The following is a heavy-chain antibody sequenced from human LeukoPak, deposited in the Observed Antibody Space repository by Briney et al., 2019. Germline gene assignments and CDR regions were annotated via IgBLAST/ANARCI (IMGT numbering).Heavy chain of an antibody. Sequence: GGSLRLSCAASGFTFSSYGMSWVRQAPGKGLEWVSAIRGSGGSTHYADSVKGRFTISRDNSKNVLYLQMNSLRAEDTAVYYCAKGGQVSGSYYFDYWGQGTLVTVSS. D-gene: IGHD1-26*01. V-gene: IGHV3-23*01. CDR2: IRGSGGST. J-gene: IGHJ4*02. CDR3: AKGGQVSGSYYFDY. CDR1: GFTFSSYG.